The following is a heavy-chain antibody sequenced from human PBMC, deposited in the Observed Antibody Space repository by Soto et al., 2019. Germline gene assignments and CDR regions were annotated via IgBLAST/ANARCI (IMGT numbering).Heavy chain of an antibody. CDR3: ARHRVQLEPFDY. D-gene: IGHD1-1*01. Sequence: SETLSLTCTVSGGSISSSSYYWGWIRQPPGKGLEWIGSIYYSGSTYYNPSLKSRVTISVDTSKNQFSLKLSSVTAADTAVYYCARHRVQLEPFDYWGQGTLVTVSS. V-gene: IGHV4-39*01. J-gene: IGHJ4*02. CDR2: IYYSGST. CDR1: GGSISSSSYY.